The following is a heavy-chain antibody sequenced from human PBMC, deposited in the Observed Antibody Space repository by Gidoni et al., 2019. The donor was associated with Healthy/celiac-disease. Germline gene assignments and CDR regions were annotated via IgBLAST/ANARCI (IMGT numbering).Heavy chain of an antibody. V-gene: IGHV1-3*01. CDR2: INAGNGNT. CDR1: GYTFTSYA. J-gene: IGHJ5*02. Sequence: CKASGYTFTSYAMHWVRQAPGQRLEWMGWINAGNGNTKYSRNFQGRVTITRDTSASTAYMELSSLRSEDTAVYYCERVPYSNYVFDPWGQGTLVTVSS. CDR3: ERVPYSNYVFDP. D-gene: IGHD4-4*01.